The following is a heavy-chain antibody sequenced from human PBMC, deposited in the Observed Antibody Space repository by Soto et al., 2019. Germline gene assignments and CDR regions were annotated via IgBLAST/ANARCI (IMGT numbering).Heavy chain of an antibody. CDR2: INAGNGNI. CDR1: GYTFTTFA. CDR3: ARLRVDIGSAAFFDH. D-gene: IGHD3-3*01. J-gene: IGHJ4*02. Sequence: GASVKVSCKTSGYTFTTFAMHWVRQAAGQSLEWMGYINAGNGNIKYAQKFQERVTITRDTSARTVYMELSRLTSEDTALYYCARLRVDIGSAAFFDHWGQGTLVTSPQ. V-gene: IGHV1-3*01.